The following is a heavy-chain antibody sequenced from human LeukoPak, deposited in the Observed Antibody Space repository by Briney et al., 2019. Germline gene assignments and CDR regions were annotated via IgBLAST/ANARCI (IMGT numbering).Heavy chain of an antibody. CDR3: AKSPESSNFDY. D-gene: IGHD3-10*01. V-gene: IGHV3-53*01. J-gene: IGHJ4*02. Sequence: GGSLRLSCAASGFTVSSNYMSWVRQAPGKGLEWVSVIYSGGSTYYADSVKGRFTISRDNSKNTLYLQMNSLRAEDTAVYYCAKSPESSNFDYWGQGTLVTVSS. CDR2: IYSGGST. CDR1: GFTVSSNY.